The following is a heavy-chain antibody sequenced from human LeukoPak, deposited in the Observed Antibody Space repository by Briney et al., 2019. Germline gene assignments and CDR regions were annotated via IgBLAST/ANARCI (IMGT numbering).Heavy chain of an antibody. Sequence: GGSLRLSCAASGFTFSSYSMNWVRQAPGKGLEWVSSISSSSSYIYYADSVKGRFTISRDNAKNSLYLQMNSLRAEDTAVYYCARELRLGELLSGDAFDIWGQGTMVTVSS. CDR1: GFTFSSYS. D-gene: IGHD1-26*01. CDR2: ISSSSSYI. V-gene: IGHV3-21*01. CDR3: ARELRLGELLSGDAFDI. J-gene: IGHJ3*02.